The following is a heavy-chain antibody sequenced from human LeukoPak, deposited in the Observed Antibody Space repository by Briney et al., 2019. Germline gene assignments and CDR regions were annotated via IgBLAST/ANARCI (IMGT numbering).Heavy chain of an antibody. CDR1: DGTITNYD. CDR3: ARGYGDFRVEGRYFHF. D-gene: IGHD4-17*01. J-gene: IGHJ4*02. CDR2: VHYSGSA. V-gene: IGHV4-59*08. Sequence: SETLSLTCTVSDGTITNYDWSWVRQPPGKGLEFIGHVHYSGSANYYPSLRRRLTISISTTKKHFFFQLKYVMTADTAAYYCARGYGDFRVEGRYFHFWGQGTLVTVSS.